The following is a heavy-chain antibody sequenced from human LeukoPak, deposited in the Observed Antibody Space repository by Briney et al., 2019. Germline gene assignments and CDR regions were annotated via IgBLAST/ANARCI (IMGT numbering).Heavy chain of an antibody. CDR2: IKEDGSEK. CDR1: GFSFSSYW. D-gene: IGHD4-23*01. J-gene: IGHJ4*02. Sequence: GGSLRLSCAASGFSFSSYWMSWVRQAPGKGLEWVANIKEDGSEKNYVESVKGRFTISRDNAESSMYLQMNSLRAEDTAVYYCARGALIMVTFWGQGTLVTVSS. V-gene: IGHV3-7*05. CDR3: ARGALIMVTF.